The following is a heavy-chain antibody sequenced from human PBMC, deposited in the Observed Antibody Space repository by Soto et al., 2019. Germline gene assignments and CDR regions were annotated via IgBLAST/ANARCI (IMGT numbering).Heavy chain of an antibody. V-gene: IGHV3-30*18. Sequence: QVQLVESGGGVVQPGRSLRLSCAASGFTFSRYGMHWVRQAPGKGLEWVAVISYDGSNKYYADSVKGRFTISRDNSKNTLYLQMNSLRAEDTAVYYCANCIAAAGTSDYWGQGTLVTVSS. CDR2: ISYDGSNK. CDR3: ANCIAAAGTSDY. D-gene: IGHD6-13*01. J-gene: IGHJ4*02. CDR1: GFTFSRYG.